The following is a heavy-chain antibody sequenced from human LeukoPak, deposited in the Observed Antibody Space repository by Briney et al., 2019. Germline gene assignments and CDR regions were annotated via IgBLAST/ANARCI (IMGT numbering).Heavy chain of an antibody. CDR1: GFTFSSYG. Sequence: GGSLRLSCAASGFTFSSYGMHWVRQAPGKGLEWVAVISYDGSNKYYADSVKGRFTISRDNSKNTLYLQMNSLRAEDTAVYYCARSVLGYCSGGSCSYFDYWGQGTLVTVSS. CDR3: ARSVLGYCSGGSCSYFDY. V-gene: IGHV3-30*03. J-gene: IGHJ4*02. CDR2: ISYDGSNK. D-gene: IGHD2-15*01.